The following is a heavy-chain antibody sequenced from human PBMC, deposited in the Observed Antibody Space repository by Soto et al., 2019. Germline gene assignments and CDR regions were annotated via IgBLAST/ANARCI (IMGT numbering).Heavy chain of an antibody. V-gene: IGHV2-26*04. CDR3: ASTYSTSWYWFDP. J-gene: IGHJ5*02. CDR2: IFSNDEK. D-gene: IGHD6-13*01. Sequence: QVTVKESGPVLVKPTETLTLTCTVSGFSLSNAGLGVSRIRQPPGKALEWLAHIFSNDEKSYSTSLKSRLTISKDPSESQVVLTMTNMDPVDTATYYCASTYSTSWYWFDPWGQGTLVTVSS. CDR1: GFSLSNAGLG.